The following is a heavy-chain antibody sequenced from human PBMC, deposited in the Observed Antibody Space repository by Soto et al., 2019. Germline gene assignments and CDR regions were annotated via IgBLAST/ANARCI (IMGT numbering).Heavy chain of an antibody. Sequence: ASVKVSCKASGYTLTGYYMHWVRQAPGQGLEWMGWINPNSGDTNYAQKFQGRVTMTRDTSISTAYMELSRLRSDDTAVYYCAHSSGYYYFDYWGQGTLVTVSS. CDR3: AHSSGYYYFDY. J-gene: IGHJ4*02. V-gene: IGHV1-2*02. CDR1: GYTLTGYY. D-gene: IGHD3-22*01. CDR2: INPNSGDT.